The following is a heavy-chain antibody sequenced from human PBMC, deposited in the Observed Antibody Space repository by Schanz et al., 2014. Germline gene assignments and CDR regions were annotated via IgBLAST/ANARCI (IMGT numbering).Heavy chain of an antibody. D-gene: IGHD2-8*02. J-gene: IGHJ4*02. CDR3: AKDTGYCHGGACYCFEY. V-gene: IGHV3-30*18. CDR2: ISYDGNNE. Sequence: GQLVESGGGVVRPGGSLRLSCEASGFTFSSYGMHWVRQAPGKGLEWVAVISYDGNNEDYADSVKGRFSISRDNSQNTLYLQMDSLRPEDTAVYFCAKDTGYCHGGACYCFEYWGLGILVTVSS. CDR1: GFTFSSYG.